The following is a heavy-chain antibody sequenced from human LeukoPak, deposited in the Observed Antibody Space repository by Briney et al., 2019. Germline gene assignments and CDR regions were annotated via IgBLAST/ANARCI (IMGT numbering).Heavy chain of an antibody. CDR2: IYSGGST. Sequence: PGGSLRLSCAASGFTFSRYWMHWVRQAPGKGLEWVSAIYSGGSTYYADSVKGRFTISRDNSKNTLYLQMNSLRAEDTAVYYCARDRFYGDYIGAFDIWGQGTMVTVSS. D-gene: IGHD4-17*01. J-gene: IGHJ3*02. CDR1: GFTFSRYW. V-gene: IGHV3-53*01. CDR3: ARDRFYGDYIGAFDI.